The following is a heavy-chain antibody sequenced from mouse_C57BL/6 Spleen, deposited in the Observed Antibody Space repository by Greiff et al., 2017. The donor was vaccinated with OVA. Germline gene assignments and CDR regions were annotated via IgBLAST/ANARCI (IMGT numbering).Heavy chain of an antibody. J-gene: IGHJ2*01. CDR2: IDPENGDT. Sequence: VQLKQSGAELVRPGASVKLSCTASGFNIKDDYMHWVKQRPEQGLEWIGWIDPENGDTEYASKFQGKATITADTSSNTAYLQLSSLTSEDTAVYYCTTEAITTVGDYWGQGTTLTVSS. V-gene: IGHV14-4*01. CDR3: TTEAITTVGDY. D-gene: IGHD1-1*01. CDR1: GFNIKDDY.